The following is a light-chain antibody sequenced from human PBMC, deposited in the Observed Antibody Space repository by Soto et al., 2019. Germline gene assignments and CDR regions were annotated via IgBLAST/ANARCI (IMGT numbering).Light chain of an antibody. J-gene: IGKJ5*01. V-gene: IGKV1-12*01. CDR2: TGS. Sequence: DIQMTQSPSYVSASVGDRVTITFRASQGIKNWLAWYQQKPGKAPNLLIYTGSSLQSGVPSRFSGSGSGTDFTLTINSLQPEDFATYYCQQAASFPITFGQGTRLEIK. CDR1: QGIKNW. CDR3: QQAASFPIT.